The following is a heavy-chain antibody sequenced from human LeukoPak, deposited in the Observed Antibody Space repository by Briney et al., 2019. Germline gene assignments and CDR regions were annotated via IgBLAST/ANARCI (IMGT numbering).Heavy chain of an antibody. V-gene: IGHV1-24*01. CDR1: GYTLTELS. CDR2: FDPEDGET. Sequence: ASVKVSCKVSGYTLTELSMHWVRQAPGKGLEWMGGFDPEDGETIYAQKFQGRVTMTEDTSTDTAYMELSSLRSEDTAVYYCATVRQLWPYYYYYYGMDVWGQGTTVTVSS. D-gene: IGHD5-18*01. J-gene: IGHJ6*02. CDR3: ATVRQLWPYYYYYYGMDV.